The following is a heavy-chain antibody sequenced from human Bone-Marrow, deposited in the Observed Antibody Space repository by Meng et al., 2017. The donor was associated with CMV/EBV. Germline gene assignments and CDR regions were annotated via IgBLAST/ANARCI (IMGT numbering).Heavy chain of an antibody. CDR3: ARGPAAGYYFDY. D-gene: IGHD6-13*01. CDR1: GYTFTSYY. Sequence: ASLNLSCKASGYTFTSYYMHWVRQAPGQGLEWMGIINPSGGSTSYAQKFQGRVTMTRDTSTSTVYMELSSLRSEDTAVYYCARGPAAGYYFDYWGQGPLVTVSS. CDR2: INPSGGST. V-gene: IGHV1-46*01. J-gene: IGHJ4*02.